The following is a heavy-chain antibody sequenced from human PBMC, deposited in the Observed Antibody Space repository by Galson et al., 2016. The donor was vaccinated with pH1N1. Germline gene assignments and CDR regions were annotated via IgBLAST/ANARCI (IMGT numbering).Heavy chain of an antibody. CDR2: IYPGDSGT. Sequence: SGAEVKKSGESLKISCKGSGYSFKSYWIAWVRQMPGKGLEWMGIIYPGDSGTRYSPSFLGQVIMSADKSISTAFLQWSSLNASDTAMYYCARRGINGTDFWGQGTLVTVSS. D-gene: IGHD1/OR15-1a*01. CDR3: ARRGINGTDF. J-gene: IGHJ4*02. V-gene: IGHV5-51*01. CDR1: GYSFKSYW.